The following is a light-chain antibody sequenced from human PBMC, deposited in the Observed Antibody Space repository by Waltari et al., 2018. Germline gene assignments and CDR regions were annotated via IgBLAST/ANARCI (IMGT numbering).Light chain of an antibody. Sequence: SYELTQSPSLSVSPGQTASITCSGDQLGNKYISWYQQKPGQSPVLLIFQDNMRPSGIPERFSGSNTGNTATLTIRGTQAVDEADYYGQAWDSNRYVIFGGGTKLTVL. CDR3: QAWDSNRYVI. CDR1: QLGNKY. CDR2: QDN. J-gene: IGLJ2*01. V-gene: IGLV3-1*01.